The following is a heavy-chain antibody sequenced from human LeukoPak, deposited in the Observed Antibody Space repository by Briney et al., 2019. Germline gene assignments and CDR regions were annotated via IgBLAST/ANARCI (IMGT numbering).Heavy chain of an antibody. CDR2: IYYSGST. Sequence: SETLSLTCTVSGGSISSYYWSWIRQPPGKGLEWIGYIYYSGSTNYNPSLKSRVTISVDTSKNQFSLKLSSVTAADTAVYYCARAVTYYDFWSGYYLDYWGQGTLVTVSS. D-gene: IGHD3-3*01. J-gene: IGHJ4*02. CDR1: GGSISSYY. CDR3: ARAVTYYDFWSGYYLDY. V-gene: IGHV4-59*01.